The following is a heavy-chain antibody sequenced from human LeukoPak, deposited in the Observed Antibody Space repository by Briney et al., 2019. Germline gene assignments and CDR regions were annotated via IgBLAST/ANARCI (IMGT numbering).Heavy chain of an antibody. J-gene: IGHJ6*03. CDR1: GLPFTTYA. V-gene: IGHV3-23*01. Sequence: GGSLRLSCAVSGLPFTTYAMSWVRQAPGKGLEWVSTISARSGNTYYADSVKGRFTISRDNSKNTLYLRMNSLRAEDTAVYYCAKPNVDYYYYYMDVWGKGTTVTVSS. CDR2: ISARSGNT. CDR3: AKPNVDYYYYYMDV.